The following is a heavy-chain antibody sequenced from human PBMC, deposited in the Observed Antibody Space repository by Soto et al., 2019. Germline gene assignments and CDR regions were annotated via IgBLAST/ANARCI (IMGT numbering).Heavy chain of an antibody. D-gene: IGHD2-15*01. Sequence: SKTRSFTCSVSGGSISSYCRNWRRQRPGKGLEWIGYIYDDGTTDYNPSLMSRVTILLDMSKNQFSLKLSSVTAADTAVYYCLSSRSALYRDALDVWGQGTMVTVSS. J-gene: IGHJ4*02. V-gene: IGHV4-59*03. CDR1: GGSISSYC. CDR3: LSSRSALYRDALDV. CDR2: IYDDGTT.